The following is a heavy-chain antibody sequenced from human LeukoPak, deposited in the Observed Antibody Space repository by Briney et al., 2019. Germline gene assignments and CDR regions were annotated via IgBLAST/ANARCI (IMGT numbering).Heavy chain of an antibody. CDR3: ARDRIYSGIYHDTFDI. D-gene: IGHD1-26*01. J-gene: IGHJ3*02. CDR2: ISSGSSYI. CDR1: GFTFSSYS. Sequence: GGSLRLSCAASGFTFSSYSMSWVRQAPGKGLEWVSSISSGSSYIYYADSMKGRFTISRDNAKNSLYLQMNTLRAEDTAVYYCARDRIYSGIYHDTFDIWGHGTMVTVSS. V-gene: IGHV3-21*01.